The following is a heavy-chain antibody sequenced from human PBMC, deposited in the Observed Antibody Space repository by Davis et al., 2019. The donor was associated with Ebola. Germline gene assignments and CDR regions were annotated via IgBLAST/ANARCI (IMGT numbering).Heavy chain of an antibody. CDR2: INPSGGST. V-gene: IGHV1-46*03. J-gene: IGHJ6*02. CDR3: AREIVVVVAATNYYYYGMDV. Sequence: ASVKVSCKASGYTFTSYYMHWVRQAPGQGLEWMGLINPSGGSTSYAQKFQGRVTMTRDTSTSTVYMELSSLRSEDTAVYYCAREIVVVVAATNYYYYGMDVWGQGTTVTVSS. D-gene: IGHD2-15*01. CDR1: GYTFTSYY.